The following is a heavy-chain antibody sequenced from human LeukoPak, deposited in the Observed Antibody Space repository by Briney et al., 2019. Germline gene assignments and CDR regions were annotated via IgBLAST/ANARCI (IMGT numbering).Heavy chain of an antibody. Sequence: GGSLRLSCAASGFTFSSYGMHWVRQAPGKGLEWVAVISYDGSNKYYADSVKGRSTISRDNSKNTLYLQMNSLRAEDTAVYYCAKDWVGAVLDYWGQGTLVTVSS. D-gene: IGHD1-26*01. V-gene: IGHV3-30*18. J-gene: IGHJ4*02. CDR1: GFTFSSYG. CDR2: ISYDGSNK. CDR3: AKDWVGAVLDY.